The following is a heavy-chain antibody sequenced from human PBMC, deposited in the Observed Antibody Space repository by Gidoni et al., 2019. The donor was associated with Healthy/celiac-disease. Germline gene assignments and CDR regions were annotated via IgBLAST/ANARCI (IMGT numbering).Heavy chain of an antibody. CDR3: ARESIAARPFKNWFDP. CDR1: GFTFSSYS. J-gene: IGHJ5*02. D-gene: IGHD6-6*01. V-gene: IGHV3-21*01. Sequence: VQMVESVGCLVKPGGSLRLSCAASGFTFSSYSMNWVRQASGKGLEWVVSISSSSSYIYYADSVKGRFTISRDNAKNSLYLQMNSLRAEDTAVYYCARESIAARPFKNWFDPWGQGNLVTVSS. CDR2: ISSSSSYI.